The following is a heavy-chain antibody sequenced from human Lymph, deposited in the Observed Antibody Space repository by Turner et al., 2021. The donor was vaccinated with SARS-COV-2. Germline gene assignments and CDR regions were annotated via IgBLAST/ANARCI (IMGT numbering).Heavy chain of an antibody. CDR3: ARIVAPGMGGGVYYYYYGMDV. D-gene: IGHD6-13*01. CDR2: IIPVLGIA. Sequence: QVQLVQSGAEVKKPGSSVKVSCKASGGTFSSSAISWVRQAPGQGLEWMGVIIPVLGIANYAQKYQGRVKITADKPTSKAYMELSSLRSEDTAVYYCARIVAPGMGGGVYYYYYGMDVWGQGTTVTVSS. V-gene: IGHV1-69*10. CDR1: GGTFSSSA. J-gene: IGHJ6*02.